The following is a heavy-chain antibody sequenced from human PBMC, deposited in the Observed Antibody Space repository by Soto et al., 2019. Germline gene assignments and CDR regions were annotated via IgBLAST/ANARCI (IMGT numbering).Heavy chain of an antibody. CDR1: GYPITTYY. V-gene: IGHV1-2*02. J-gene: IGHJ4*02. D-gene: IGHD3-10*01. CDR3: ATDDYGIFPY. Sequence: WASVKVSCKVSGYPITTYYIHWVRQAPGQGLEWVGWIDPRSGGTVYEQKFQGRVTMTSDTSISTVYMDRSGLTSSDTALYYCATDDYGIFPYWGQGCLVTVSS. CDR2: IDPRSGGT.